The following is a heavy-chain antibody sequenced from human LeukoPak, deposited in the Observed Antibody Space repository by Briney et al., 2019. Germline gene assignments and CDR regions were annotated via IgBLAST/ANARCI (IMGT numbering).Heavy chain of an antibody. J-gene: IGHJ4*02. CDR1: GFTFSKYG. D-gene: IGHD3-10*01. CDR2: IWLDGSNE. Sequence: QSGGSLRLSCAASGFTFSKYGMQWVRQARGKGREWVAIIWLDGSNEYYADSLKSPFTISRDNSKTTLYLQMNTLRAEDTAVYYCARFGGSGRHSVAYWGQGTLVTVSS. V-gene: IGHV3-33*08. CDR3: ARFGGSGRHSVAY.